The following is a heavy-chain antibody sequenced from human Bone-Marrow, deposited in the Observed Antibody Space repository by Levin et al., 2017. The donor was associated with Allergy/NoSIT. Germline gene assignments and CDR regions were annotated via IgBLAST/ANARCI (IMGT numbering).Heavy chain of an antibody. CDR2: SYYTGNT. D-gene: IGHD3-16*01. J-gene: IGHJ1*01. Sequence: PGRGLEWIGYSYYTGNTYYNPSLESRVTISVDTSKNQFSLNLRSATAADTAVYYCARRARNGYVFQHWGQGTPVTVSS. V-gene: IGHV4-31*02. CDR3: ARRARNGYVFQH.